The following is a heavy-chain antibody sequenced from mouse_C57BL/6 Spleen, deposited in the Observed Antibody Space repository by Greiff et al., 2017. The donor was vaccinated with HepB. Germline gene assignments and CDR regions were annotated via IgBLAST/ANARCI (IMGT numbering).Heavy chain of an antibody. CDR2: ISDGGSYT. V-gene: IGHV5-4*03. J-gene: IGHJ3*01. Sequence: EVMLVESGGGLVKPGGSLKLSCAASGFTFSSYAMSWVRQTPEKRLEWVATISDGGSYTYYPDNVKGRFTISRDNAKNNLYLQMSHLKSEDTAMYYCARALYSNYAWFAYWGQGTLVTVSA. CDR3: ARALYSNYAWFAY. CDR1: GFTFSSYA. D-gene: IGHD2-5*01.